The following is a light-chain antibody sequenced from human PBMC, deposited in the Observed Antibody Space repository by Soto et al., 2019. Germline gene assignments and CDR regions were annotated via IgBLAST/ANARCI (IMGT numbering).Light chain of an antibody. V-gene: IGKV3-20*01. Sequence: EIMLAQSPGTLSLSPGERATLSCRASQSVSSSFLAWYQQKPGQAPRLLIYGASSRATGIPDRFSGSGSGTDFPLTISRLEPEDFAVYYCQQYGSSPPITFGQGTRLEIK. CDR3: QQYGSSPPIT. J-gene: IGKJ5*01. CDR1: QSVSSSF. CDR2: GAS.